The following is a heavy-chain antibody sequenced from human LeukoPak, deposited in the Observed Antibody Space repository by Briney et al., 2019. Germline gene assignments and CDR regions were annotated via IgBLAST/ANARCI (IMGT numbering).Heavy chain of an antibody. Sequence: GGSLRLSCAASGFTFSNYPMHWVRQAPGKGLEWVAVISYDGSNEYYADSVRGRFTISRDNSKNTLYLQMNSLETEDTAVYYCARDRVEIVVAGTVDCWGQGTLVTVSS. CDR2: ISYDGSNE. CDR3: ARDRVEIVVAGTVDC. D-gene: IGHD6-19*01. J-gene: IGHJ4*02. CDR1: GFTFSNYP. V-gene: IGHV3-30-3*01.